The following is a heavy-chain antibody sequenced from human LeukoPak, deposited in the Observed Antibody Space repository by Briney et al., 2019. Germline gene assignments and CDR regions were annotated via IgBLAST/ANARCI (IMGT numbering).Heavy chain of an antibody. V-gene: IGHV3-23*01. J-gene: IGHJ4*02. CDR2: ISASGDGT. Sequence: GGSLRLSCAASGFTFSGYAMTWVRQAPGKGLEWVSYISASGDGTYYADSVKGRFTISRDNSKNSLYLQVESLRAEDTALYYCARGPRGCSGGSCAQFDYWGQGTLITVSS. CDR1: GFTFSGYA. CDR3: ARGPRGCSGGSCAQFDY. D-gene: IGHD2-15*01.